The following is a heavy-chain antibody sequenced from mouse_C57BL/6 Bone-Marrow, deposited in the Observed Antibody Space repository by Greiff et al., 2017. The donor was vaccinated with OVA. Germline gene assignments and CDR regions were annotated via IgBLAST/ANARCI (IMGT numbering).Heavy chain of an antibody. Sequence: DVQLQESGAELVRPGASVKLSCTASGFNIKDYYMHWVKQRPEQGLEWIGRIDPEDGDTEYAPKFKGKATMTADTSSNTAYLRLSSLTSEDTAVYYCTTFITTVSYYYDFWGQVTTLTVSS. D-gene: IGHD1-1*01. CDR3: TTFITTVSYYYDF. J-gene: IGHJ2*01. V-gene: IGHV14-1*01. CDR2: IDPEDGDT. CDR1: GFNIKDYY.